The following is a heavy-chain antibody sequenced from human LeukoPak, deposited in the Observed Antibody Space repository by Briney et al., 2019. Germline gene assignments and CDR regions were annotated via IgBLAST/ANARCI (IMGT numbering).Heavy chain of an antibody. V-gene: IGHV4-39*01. J-gene: IGHJ5*02. D-gene: IGHD3-3*01. CDR3: ASEDNDFWSGYLGLSLFDP. CDR2: IYYSGST. Sequence: PSETLSLTCTVSGGSISSSSYYWGWIRQPPGKGLEWIGSIYYSGSTYYNPSLKSRVTISVDTSKNQFSLKLSSVTAADTAVYYCASEDNDFWSGYLGLSLFDPWGQGTLVTASS. CDR1: GGSISSSSYY.